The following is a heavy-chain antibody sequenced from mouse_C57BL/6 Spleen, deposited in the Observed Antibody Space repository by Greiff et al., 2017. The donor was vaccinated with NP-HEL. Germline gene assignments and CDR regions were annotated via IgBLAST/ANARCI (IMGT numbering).Heavy chain of an antibody. V-gene: IGHV1-82*01. CDR3: ARSPLRHYFDY. J-gene: IGHJ2*01. CDR2: IYPGDGDT. Sequence: VQLQQSGPELVKPGASVKISCKASGYAFSSSWMNWVKQRPGKGLEWIGRIYPGDGDTNYNGKFKGKATLTADKSSSTAYMQLSSLTSEDSAVYFCARSPLRHYFDYWGQGTTLTVSS. CDR1: GYAFSSSW. D-gene: IGHD1-2*01.